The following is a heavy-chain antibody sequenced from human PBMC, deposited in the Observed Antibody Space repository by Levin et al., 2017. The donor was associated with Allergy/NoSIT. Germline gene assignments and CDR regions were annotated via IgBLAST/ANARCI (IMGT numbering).Heavy chain of an antibody. D-gene: IGHD3-3*01. CDR1: GGSLSGYY. J-gene: IGHJ6*02. CDR2: INHSGNT. Sequence: SETLSLTCAVSGGSLSGYYWTWIRQTPGKGLEWIGEINHSGNTNYNPSLTSRVTISVDTSKNHFSLRLNSVTAAETAVYFCARIAKRDYTNFYNGMDVWGQGTTVTVS. V-gene: IGHV4-34*01. CDR3: ARIAKRDYTNFYNGMDV.